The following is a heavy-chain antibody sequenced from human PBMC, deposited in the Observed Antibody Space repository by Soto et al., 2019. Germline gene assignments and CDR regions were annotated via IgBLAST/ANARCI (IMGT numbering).Heavy chain of an antibody. D-gene: IGHD2-15*01. V-gene: IGHV4-61*01. CDR3: ARLLPYAGGGYVGFDC. CDR2: IYYSGST. CDR1: GGSVSSGSYY. J-gene: IGHJ4*02. Sequence: QVQLQESGPGLVKPSETLSLTCTVSGGSVSSGSYYWSWIRQPPGKGLEWIGYIYYSGSTNYNPSLKCRFLRYVDPSKHRFSLKLSSVTAADTAVYSCARLLPYAGGGYVGFDCCGQGTLVTVSS.